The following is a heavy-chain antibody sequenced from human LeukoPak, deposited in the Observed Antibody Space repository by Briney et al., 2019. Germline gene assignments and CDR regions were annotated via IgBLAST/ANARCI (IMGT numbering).Heavy chain of an antibody. CDR3: AKVSLPVRGVIGMDV. V-gene: IGHV3-30*18. Sequence: PGRSLRLSCAASGMSFSSYGMVWVRQAPGKGLEWVAVISYDGSNKYYADSVKGRFTISRDNSKNTLYLQMNSLRAEDTAVYYCAKVSLPVRGVIGMDVWGQGTTVTVSS. J-gene: IGHJ6*02. D-gene: IGHD3-10*01. CDR1: GMSFSSYG. CDR2: ISYDGSNK.